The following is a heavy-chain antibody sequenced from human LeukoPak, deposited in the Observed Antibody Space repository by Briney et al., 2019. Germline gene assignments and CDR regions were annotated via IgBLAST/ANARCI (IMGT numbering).Heavy chain of an antibody. V-gene: IGHV1-46*01. CDR1: GYTFANYY. CDR2: IHSGAGDT. CDR3: ARDLEHCRNIICSNSAY. J-gene: IGHJ4*02. Sequence: ASVKVSCKASGYTFANYYIHWVRQAPGQGLEWMGIIHSGAGDTTYAQKFQGRVTMTRDTSTNTVYMDLRSLRSDDTAVYYCARDLEHCRNIICSNSAYWGQGTLVTVSS. D-gene: IGHD2-2*01.